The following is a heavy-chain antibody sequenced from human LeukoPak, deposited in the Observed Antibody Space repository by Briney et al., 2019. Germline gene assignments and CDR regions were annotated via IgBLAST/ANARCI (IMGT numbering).Heavy chain of an antibody. D-gene: IGHD1-20*01. V-gene: IGHV3-49*03. J-gene: IGHJ5*02. Sequence: GGSLRLSCTGSGFTFGDYAVTWLRQAPGKGLEWVGFIRSKAFGGTTEYAASVRGRFTISRDYSKSIAFLQMNGLKTEDTAVYYCSTSPITGTTRVDWFDPWGQGTLVTVSS. CDR3: STSPITGTTRVDWFDP. CDR2: IRSKAFGGTT. CDR1: GFTFGDYA.